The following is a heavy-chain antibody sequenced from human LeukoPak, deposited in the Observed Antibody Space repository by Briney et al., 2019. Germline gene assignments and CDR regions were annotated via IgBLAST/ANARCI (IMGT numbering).Heavy chain of an antibody. J-gene: IGHJ4*02. CDR3: ARAWWYSGYLEDY. Sequence: ASAKVSCKASGYTFTSYAMHWVRQAPGQRLEWMGWINAGNGNTKYSQKFQGRVTITRDTSASTAYMELSSLRSEDTAVYYCARAWWYSGYLEDYWGQGTLVSVSS. D-gene: IGHD5-12*01. CDR1: GYTFTSYA. CDR2: INAGNGNT. V-gene: IGHV1-3*01.